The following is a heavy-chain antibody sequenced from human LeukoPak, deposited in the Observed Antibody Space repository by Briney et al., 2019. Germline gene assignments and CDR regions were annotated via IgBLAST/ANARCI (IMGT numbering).Heavy chain of an antibody. D-gene: IGHD4-17*01. CDR3: AREYGDYSSYFDL. J-gene: IGHJ2*01. Sequence: PGGSLRLSCAASGFTFDDYGMSWVRQAPGKGLEWVTGITWNGASTGFADSVKGRFTISRDNAKNSLYLGMSSPRAEDTALYYCAREYGDYSSYFDLWGRGTLVTVSS. CDR1: GFTFDDYG. CDR2: ITWNGAST. V-gene: IGHV3-20*04.